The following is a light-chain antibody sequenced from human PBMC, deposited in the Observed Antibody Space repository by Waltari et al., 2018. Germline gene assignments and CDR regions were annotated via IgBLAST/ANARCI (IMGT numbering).Light chain of an antibody. CDR1: SNDVGRYDL. CDR2: EVV. CDR3: CSYAGTTTYV. V-gene: IGLV2-23*02. Sequence: QSALTQPASVSGSPGQSITISCIGTSNDVGRYDLVSWYQHHPGKAPNVLIYEVVKRPPGVSSRFSASKSGNTASLTISGLQADDEADYHCCSYAGTTTYVFGGGTKVTVL. J-gene: IGLJ1*01.